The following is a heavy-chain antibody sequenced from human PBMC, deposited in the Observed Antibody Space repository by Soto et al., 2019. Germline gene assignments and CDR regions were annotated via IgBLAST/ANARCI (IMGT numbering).Heavy chain of an antibody. CDR1: GGTFSSYA. CDR2: IIPIFGTA. D-gene: IGHD7-27*01. J-gene: IGHJ6*02. V-gene: IGHV1-69*12. Sequence: QVQLVQSGAEVKKPGSSVKVSCKASGGTFSSYAISWVRQAPGQGLEWMGGIIPIFGTANYAQKIQGRVTITADEATSTDYQELSSRRSEDTAVYYWASAPSRYYYYGMDVWGQGTTVTVSS. CDR3: ASAPSRYYYYGMDV.